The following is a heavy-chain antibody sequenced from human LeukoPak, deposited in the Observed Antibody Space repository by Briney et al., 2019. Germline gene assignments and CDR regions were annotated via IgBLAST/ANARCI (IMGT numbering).Heavy chain of an antibody. CDR3: ARSPGGNARTWLDY. CDR1: GYTFTNYA. Sequence: ASVKVSCKASGYTFTNYALHWVRQAPGQRLEWMGWTNGATGNTRFSQDFQGRLTITIDTSASIAYMDLSSLRSEDTAVYYCARSPGGNARTWLDYWGQETLVTVSS. J-gene: IGHJ4*02. CDR2: TNGATGNT. D-gene: IGHD4-23*01. V-gene: IGHV1-3*02.